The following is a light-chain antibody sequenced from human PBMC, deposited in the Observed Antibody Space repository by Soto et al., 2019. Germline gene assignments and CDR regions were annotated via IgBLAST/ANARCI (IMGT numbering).Light chain of an antibody. CDR2: GAS. V-gene: IGKV3-20*01. CDR3: QQYGSSPRT. CDR1: QSVTSSS. Sequence: EIVLTQFPGTLSLSPGERATHSFRASQSVTSSSLAWYQQKVGRAPRVLIYGASNRATGIPDRFSGSGSGTDFTLSITRLEPEDFAVYYCQQYGSSPRTFGQGTRLEIK. J-gene: IGKJ5*01.